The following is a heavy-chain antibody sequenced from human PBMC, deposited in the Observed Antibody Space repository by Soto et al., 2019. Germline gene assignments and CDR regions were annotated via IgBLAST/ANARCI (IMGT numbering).Heavy chain of an antibody. CDR2: IYHSGST. J-gene: IGHJ4*02. D-gene: IGHD6-13*01. CDR3: ARVEASSSPDY. CDR1: GYSISSGYY. Sequence: ETLSLTCAVSGYSISSGYYWGWIRQPPGKGLEWIGSIYHSGSTYYNPSLKSRVTISVDTSKNQFSLKLSSVTAADTAVYYCARVEASSSPDYWGQGTLVTVSS. V-gene: IGHV4-38-2*01.